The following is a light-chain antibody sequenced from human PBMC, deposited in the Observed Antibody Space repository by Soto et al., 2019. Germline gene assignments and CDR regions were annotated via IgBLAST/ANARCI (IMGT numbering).Light chain of an antibody. V-gene: IGKV3-20*01. CDR2: GAS. Sequence: EIVLTQSPGTLSLSPGERATLSCRASQSVSSNYLAWYQQKFGQAPRLLIYGASSRATGIPDRFSGSGSGTDFTLTISRLEPEDFAVYYCQQYGSSPPYTFGQGTKVDI. CDR3: QQYGSSPPYT. J-gene: IGKJ2*01. CDR1: QSVSSNY.